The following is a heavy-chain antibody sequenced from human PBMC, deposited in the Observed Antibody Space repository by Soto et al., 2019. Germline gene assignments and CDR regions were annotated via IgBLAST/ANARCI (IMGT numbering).Heavy chain of an antibody. CDR1: GFTFSSYS. Sequence: PGGSLRLSCVASGFTFSSYSMNWVRQAPGKGLEWVSYISSSSSTIYYADSVKGRFTISRDNAKNSLYLQMNSLRAEDTAVYYCARDHRVVPAAENPWFDPWGQGTLVTVSS. CDR3: ARDHRVVPAAENPWFDP. CDR2: ISSSSSTI. J-gene: IGHJ5*02. D-gene: IGHD2-2*01. V-gene: IGHV3-48*01.